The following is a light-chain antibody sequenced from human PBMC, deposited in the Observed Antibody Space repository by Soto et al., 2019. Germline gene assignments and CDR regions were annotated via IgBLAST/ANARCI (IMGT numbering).Light chain of an antibody. CDR3: LQDYSYPLT. CDR2: ATS. J-gene: IGKJ1*01. CDR1: QGISND. V-gene: IGKV1-6*01. Sequence: AIQMTQSPSSLSVSVGDRVTITCRASQGISNDLGWYQQKSGKAPRLLIYATSRLQSGVPSRFSGSGSGTDFTLTISSLQPEDFATYYGLQDYSYPLTFGQGTKVEIK.